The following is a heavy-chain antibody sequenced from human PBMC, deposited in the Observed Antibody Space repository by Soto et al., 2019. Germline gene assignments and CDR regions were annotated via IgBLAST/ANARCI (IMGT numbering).Heavy chain of an antibody. CDR1: GGSISSSHW. CDR2: IYHSGST. J-gene: IGHJ4*02. D-gene: IGHD3-16*01. Sequence: QVQLQESGPGLVKPSGTLSLSCAVSGGSISSSHWWTWVRQPPGKGLEWIGEIYHSGSTNYNPSLKSRVPISVDTSRNQFSLNLSSVTAADTAVYYCAGSGGGEDYWGQGILVTVSS. CDR3: AGSGGGEDY. V-gene: IGHV4-4*02.